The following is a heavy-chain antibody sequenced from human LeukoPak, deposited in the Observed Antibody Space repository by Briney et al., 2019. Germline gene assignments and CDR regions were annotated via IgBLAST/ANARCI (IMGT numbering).Heavy chain of an antibody. V-gene: IGHV3-9*01. D-gene: IGHD5-18*01. J-gene: IGHJ4*02. Sequence: GGSLRLSCAASGFTLSSYAMSWVRQAPGKGLEWVSGISWNSGSIGYADSVKGRFTISRDNAKNSLYLQMNSLRAEDTALYYCAKGDTAMVTFDYWGQGTLVTVSS. CDR1: GFTLSSYA. CDR2: ISWNSGSI. CDR3: AKGDTAMVTFDY.